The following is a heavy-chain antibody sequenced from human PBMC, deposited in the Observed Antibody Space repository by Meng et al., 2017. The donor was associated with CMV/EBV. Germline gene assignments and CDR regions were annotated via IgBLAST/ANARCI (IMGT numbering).Heavy chain of an antibody. D-gene: IGHD2-2*01. CDR2: IYSGGST. J-gene: IGHJ6*02. CDR3: ARGYCSSTSCTNYYYYYYGMDV. CDR1: GFTFSSYS. Sequence: GGSLRLSCAASGFTFSSYSMNWVRQAPGKGLEWVSVIYSGGSTYYADSVKGRFTISRDNSKNTLYLQMNSLRAEDTAVYYCARGYCSSTSCTNYYYYYYGMDVWGQGTTVTVSS. V-gene: IGHV3-53*01.